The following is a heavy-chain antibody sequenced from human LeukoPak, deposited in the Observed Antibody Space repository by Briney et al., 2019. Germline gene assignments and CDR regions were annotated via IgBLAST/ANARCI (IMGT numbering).Heavy chain of an antibody. CDR2: IYPGDSDT. J-gene: IGHJ4*02. V-gene: IGHV5-51*01. Sequence: GESLKISCKGSGYSFTSYWIGWVRQMPGKGLEWMGIIYPGDSDTRYSPSFQGQVTISADKSISTAYLQWSSLKASDTAMYYCARLIAGYGSGSGWYFDYWGQGTLVTVSS. D-gene: IGHD6-19*01. CDR3: ARLIAGYGSGSGWYFDY. CDR1: GYSFTSYW.